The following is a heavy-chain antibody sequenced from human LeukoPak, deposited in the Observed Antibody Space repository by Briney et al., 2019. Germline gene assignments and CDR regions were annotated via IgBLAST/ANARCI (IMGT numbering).Heavy chain of an antibody. Sequence: SETLSLTCTVSGGSISSSSYYWGWIRQPPGKGLEWIGSISYSGSTYYNPSLKSRVTISVDTPKNQFSLRLASVTAADTAVYYCARYYDIVTGYLNWGQGTLVTVSS. J-gene: IGHJ4*02. CDR2: ISYSGST. CDR3: ARYYDIVTGYLN. D-gene: IGHD3-9*01. V-gene: IGHV4-39*07. CDR1: GGSISSSSYY.